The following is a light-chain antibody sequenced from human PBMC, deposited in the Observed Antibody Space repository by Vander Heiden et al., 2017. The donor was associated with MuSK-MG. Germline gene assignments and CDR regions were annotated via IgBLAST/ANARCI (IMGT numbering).Light chain of an antibody. CDR2: AAS. V-gene: IGKV1-39*01. CDR1: QTIDTY. Sequence: DIQMTQSPSSLSASVGDRVTITCRASQTIDTYLNWYQQKPGKAPKILIYAASRLQGGVPSRFSGSGSGPDFTLTISSLQPEDFATYFCQQSFTTPHTFGQGTKLEIK. CDR3: QQSFTTPHT. J-gene: IGKJ2*01.